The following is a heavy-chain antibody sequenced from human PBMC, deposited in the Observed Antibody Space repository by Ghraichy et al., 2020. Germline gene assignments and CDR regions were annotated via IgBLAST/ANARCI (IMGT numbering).Heavy chain of an antibody. CDR2: VHHVGST. CDR3: ARHKDDSGSLRTFNWFDP. V-gene: IGHV4-59*08. J-gene: IGHJ5*02. Sequence: GSLRLSCTVSGDSMNNYYWSWIRQPPGKGLEWIGYVHHVGSTDYSPSFKRRATISLDTSKNQFSLRLTSVTAADTAVYYCARHKDDSGSLRTFNWFDPWGQGTHVAVSS. D-gene: IGHD1-26*01. CDR1: GDSMNNYY.